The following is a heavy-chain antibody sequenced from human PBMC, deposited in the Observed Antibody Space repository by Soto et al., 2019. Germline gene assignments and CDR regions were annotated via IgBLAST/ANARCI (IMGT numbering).Heavy chain of an antibody. J-gene: IGHJ4*02. CDR3: VKGVHSAASGPLEI. D-gene: IGHD1-26*01. V-gene: IGHV3-23*01. CDR2: ITATAVAT. CDR1: AFSFSSYA. Sequence: PGGSLRFSCAASAFSFSSYAMGGVRKGPGRGLEWVSIITATAVATYYADSVKGHFIIARDHSRRTLFPQMNSLRAEDSAVYHCVKGVHSAASGPLEIWGEGT.